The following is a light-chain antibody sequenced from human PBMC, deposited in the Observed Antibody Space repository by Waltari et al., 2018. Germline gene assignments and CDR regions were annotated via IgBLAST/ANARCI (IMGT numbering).Light chain of an antibody. CDR2: DVY. CDR1: SSDVGGYDF. J-gene: IGLJ2*01. CDR3: SSYTSISTSVV. Sequence: QSALTQPASVSGSPGQSITISCTGTSSDVGGYDFVSWYQQYPGKAPKLVISDVYYRPSGVSHRFSASKSGNTASLTISGLQTEDEADYCCSSYTSISTSVVFGGGTKLTVL. V-gene: IGLV2-14*03.